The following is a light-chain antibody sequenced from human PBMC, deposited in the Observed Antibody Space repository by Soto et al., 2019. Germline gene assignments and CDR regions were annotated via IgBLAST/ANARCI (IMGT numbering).Light chain of an antibody. J-gene: IGLJ2*01. V-gene: IGLV1-44*01. Sequence: HSVLTQPPSASGTPGQRITISCSGRRSNIRGNTVSWYQQFPGTAPKLLIYSDNQRPSGVPDRFSGSKSGTSASLAISGLQSEDEASYYCATWHDSVNGPVFGGGTKLTVL. CDR1: RSNIRGNT. CDR3: ATWHDSVNGPV. CDR2: SDN.